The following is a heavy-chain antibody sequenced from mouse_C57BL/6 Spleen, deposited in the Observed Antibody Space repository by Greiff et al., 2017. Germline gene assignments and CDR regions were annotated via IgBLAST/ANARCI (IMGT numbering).Heavy chain of an antibody. CDR1: GYTFTTYP. CDR3: ASANYYGSSPDYYAMDY. CDR2: FHPYNDDT. J-gene: IGHJ4*01. Sequence: VQLQQSGAELVKPGASVKMSCKASGYTFTTYPIEWMKQNHGKSLEWIGNFHPYNDDTKYNEKFKGKATLTVEKSSSTVYLELSRLTSDDTVFYYCASANYYGSSPDYYAMDYWGQGTSVTVSS. D-gene: IGHD1-1*01. V-gene: IGHV1-47*01.